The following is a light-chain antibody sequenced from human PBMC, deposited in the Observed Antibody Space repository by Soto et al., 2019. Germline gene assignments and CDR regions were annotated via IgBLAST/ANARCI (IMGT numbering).Light chain of an antibody. V-gene: IGLV3-21*02. J-gene: IGLJ2*01. CDR1: NIWSKS. Sequence: SYELTQPPSVSVAPGQTASFTCGGHNIWSKSVHWYQQKPGQAPILVIYDDDDRPSGIPGRFSGSKSGNTASLTISGLQAEDEAYYYCSSYTTSTSFILFGGGTKLTVL. CDR2: DDD. CDR3: SSYTTSTSFIL.